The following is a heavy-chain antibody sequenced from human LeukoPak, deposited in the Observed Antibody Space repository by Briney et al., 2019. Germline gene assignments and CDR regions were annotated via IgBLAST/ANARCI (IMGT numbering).Heavy chain of an antibody. Sequence: SVKVSCKACGGTFSSYAISRVRQAPGEGLEGMGGIIPIFGPANYAQKFHRRVTITADESTSTAYMEVGSLRSEDTAVYYCASDIAAAGKNGYYYYGMDVWGKGTTVTVSS. CDR2: IIPIFGPA. J-gene: IGHJ6*04. V-gene: IGHV1-69*13. D-gene: IGHD6-25*01. CDR3: ASDIAAAGKNGYYYYGMDV. CDR1: GGTFSSYA.